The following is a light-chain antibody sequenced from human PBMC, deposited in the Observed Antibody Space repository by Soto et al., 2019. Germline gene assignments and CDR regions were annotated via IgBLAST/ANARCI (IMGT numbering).Light chain of an antibody. CDR1: QSVPKNY. CDR3: QQYGSSTT. J-gene: IGKJ1*01. CDR2: GAS. Sequence: EIVLTQSPGTLSLSPGERATLSCRASQSVPKNYLAWYQQKSGQAPRRLIFGASFRASGVPDRFSGSGSGTDFTLTICRLEPEDFAVYHCQQYGSSTTFGQGTKVDIK. V-gene: IGKV3-20*01.